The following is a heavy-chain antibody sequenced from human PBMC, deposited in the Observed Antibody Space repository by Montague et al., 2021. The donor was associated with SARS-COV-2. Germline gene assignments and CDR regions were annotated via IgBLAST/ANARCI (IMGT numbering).Heavy chain of an antibody. D-gene: IGHD3-22*01. Sequence: SETLSLTCAVSGGSISSSKWWSWVRQPPGKGLEWIGEIYHSGSTNYNPSLKSRVTISVDKSKNQFSLKLSSVTAAGTAVYYCARDTRITMIVVVQGYGMDVWGQGTTVTVSS. V-gene: IGHV4-4*02. J-gene: IGHJ6*02. CDR3: ARDTRITMIVVVQGYGMDV. CDR1: GGSISSSKW. CDR2: IYHSGST.